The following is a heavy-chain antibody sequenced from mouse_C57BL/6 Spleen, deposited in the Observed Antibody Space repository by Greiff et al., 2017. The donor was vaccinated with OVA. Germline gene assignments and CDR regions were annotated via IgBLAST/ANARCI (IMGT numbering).Heavy chain of an antibody. V-gene: IGHV1-61*01. CDR3: ARDYYGSRYE. CDR2: IYPSDSET. CDR1: GYTFTSYW. D-gene: IGHD1-1*01. Sequence: QVQLQQPGAELVRPGSSVKLSCKASGYTFTSYWMDWVKQRPGQGLEWIGNIYPSDSETHYNQKFKDKATLTVDKSSSTAYMQLSSLTSEDSAVYYCARDYYGSRYEWGQGTTLTVSS. J-gene: IGHJ2*01.